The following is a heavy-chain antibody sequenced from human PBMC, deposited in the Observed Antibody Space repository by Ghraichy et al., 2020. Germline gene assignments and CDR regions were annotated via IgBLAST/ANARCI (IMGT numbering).Heavy chain of an antibody. Sequence: SQTLSLTCAVYDGSFSHYYWTWTRQPPGKGLQWIGEINHRGSTNYNPSLKSRVTISLDTSRNQFSLKLNSVTAADTAVYYCASTSYDILTGYQPLDTWGQGTLVTVSS. CDR2: INHRGST. J-gene: IGHJ5*02. CDR1: DGSFSHYY. V-gene: IGHV4-34*01. CDR3: ASTSYDILTGYQPLDT. D-gene: IGHD3-9*01.